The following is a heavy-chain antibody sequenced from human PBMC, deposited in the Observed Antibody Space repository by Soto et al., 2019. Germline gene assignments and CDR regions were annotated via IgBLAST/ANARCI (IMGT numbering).Heavy chain of an antibody. CDR2: INHSGST. J-gene: IGHJ4*02. V-gene: IGHV4-34*01. Sequence: SETLSLTCAVYGGSFSGYYWSWIRQPPGKGLEWIGEINHSGSTNYNPSLKSRVTISVDTSKNQFSLKLSSVTAADTAVYYCARGPYYYDSSGYYPFDYWGQGTLVTVSS. CDR3: ARGPYYYDSSGYYPFDY. D-gene: IGHD3-22*01. CDR1: GGSFSGYY.